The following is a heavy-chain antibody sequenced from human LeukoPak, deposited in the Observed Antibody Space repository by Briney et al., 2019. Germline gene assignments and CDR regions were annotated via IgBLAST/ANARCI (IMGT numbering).Heavy chain of an antibody. Sequence: GRSLRLSCAASGFTFSSYGMHWVRQAPGKGLEWVAVISYDGSNKYYADSVKGRFTIFRDNSKNTLYLQMNSLRAEDTAVYYCAKGDSGSYFYFDYWGQGTLVTVSS. CDR2: ISYDGSNK. D-gene: IGHD1-26*01. V-gene: IGHV3-30*18. J-gene: IGHJ4*02. CDR1: GFTFSSYG. CDR3: AKGDSGSYFYFDY.